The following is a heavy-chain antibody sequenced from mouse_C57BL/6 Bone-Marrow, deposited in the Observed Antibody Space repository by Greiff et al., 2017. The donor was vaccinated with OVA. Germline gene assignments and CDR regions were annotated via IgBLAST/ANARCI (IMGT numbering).Heavy chain of an antibody. J-gene: IGHJ2*01. CDR3: AREYYGSSPYYCDY. CDR2: INPNNGGT. Sequence: EVQLQQSGPELVKPGASVKISCKASGYTFTDYYMNWVKQSHGQSLEWIGDINPNNGGTSYNQKFKGKATLTVDKASSTAYMELRSLTSEDSAVDYCAREYYGSSPYYCDYWGQGTTLTVSA. D-gene: IGHD1-1*01. V-gene: IGHV1-26*01. CDR1: GYTFTDYY.